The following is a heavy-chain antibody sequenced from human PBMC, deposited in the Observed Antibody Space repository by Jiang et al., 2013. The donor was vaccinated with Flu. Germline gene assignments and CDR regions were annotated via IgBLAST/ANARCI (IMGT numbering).Heavy chain of an antibody. CDR1: GYSFTSYW. V-gene: IGHV5-51*01. CDR3: ARRFYYYDSSGYRSVSWFDP. CDR2: IYPGDSDT. Sequence: SGYSFTSYWIGWVRQMPGKGLEWMGIIYPGDSDTRYSPSFQGQVTISADKSISTAYLQWSSLKASDTAMYYCARRFYYYDSSGYRSVSWFDPWGQGTLVTVSS. D-gene: IGHD3-22*01. J-gene: IGHJ5*02.